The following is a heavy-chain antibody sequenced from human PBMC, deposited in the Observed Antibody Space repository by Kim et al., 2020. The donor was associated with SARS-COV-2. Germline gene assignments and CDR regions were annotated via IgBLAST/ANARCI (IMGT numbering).Heavy chain of an antibody. CDR1: GFTFNTHW. D-gene: IGHD6-19*01. V-gene: IGHV3-7*01. Sequence: GGSLRLSCVASGFTFNTHWMSWVRKTPGKGLEWVANIKRDGSEKRYVDSVAGRFIISRDNANNSLYLYMNSLRDDDTALYYCAAGSGWLIDYWGQGTLVTVSS. CDR2: IKRDGSEK. CDR3: AAGSGWLIDY. J-gene: IGHJ4*02.